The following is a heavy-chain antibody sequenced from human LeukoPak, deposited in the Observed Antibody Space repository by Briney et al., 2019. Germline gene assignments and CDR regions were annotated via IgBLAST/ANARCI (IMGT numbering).Heavy chain of an antibody. CDR2: IIPIFGTA. J-gene: IGHJ4*02. CDR1: GGTFSSYA. V-gene: IGHV1-69*06. CDR3: ARYWCSSGWQGGFDY. D-gene: IGHD6-19*01. Sequence: SVKVSCKASGGTFSSYAISWVRQAPGQGLEWMGGIIPIFGTANYAQKFQGRVTITADKSTSTAYMELSSLRSEDTAVYYCARYWCSSGWQGGFDYWGQGTLVTVSS.